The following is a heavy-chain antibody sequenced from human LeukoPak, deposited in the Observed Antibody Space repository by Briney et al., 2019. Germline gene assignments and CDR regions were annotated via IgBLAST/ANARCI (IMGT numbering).Heavy chain of an antibody. D-gene: IGHD2-15*01. Sequence: GGSLRLSCAASGFTFSSYDMHWVRQGTGKGLEWVSAIGTAGDTYYPGSVKGRFTTSRDNSKNTLYMQMNSLRAEDTAVYYCAKGNNGCYDSWGQGTLVTVSS. V-gene: IGHV3-13*04. CDR1: GFTFSSYD. CDR3: AKGNNGCYDS. CDR2: IGTAGDT. J-gene: IGHJ4*02.